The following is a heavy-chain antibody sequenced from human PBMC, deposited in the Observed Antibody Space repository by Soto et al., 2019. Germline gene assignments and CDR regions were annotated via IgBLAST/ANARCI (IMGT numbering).Heavy chain of an antibody. CDR1: GFTFSSYS. J-gene: IGHJ5*02. CDR2: ISSSSSYI. V-gene: IGHV3-21*01. CDR3: AREKLDYYDSSGYYDGWFDP. D-gene: IGHD3-22*01. Sequence: EVQLVESGGGLVKPGGSLRLSCAASGFTFSSYSMNWVRQAPGKGLEWVSSISSSSSYIYYADSVKGRFTISRDNAKNSLYLQMNSLRAEDTAVYYCAREKLDYYDSSGYYDGWFDPWGQGTLVTVSS.